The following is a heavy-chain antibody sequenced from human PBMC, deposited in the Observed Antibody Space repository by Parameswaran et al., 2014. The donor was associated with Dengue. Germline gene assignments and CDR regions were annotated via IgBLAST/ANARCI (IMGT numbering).Heavy chain of an antibody. CDR3: AKDVMYSSSSVTFDY. J-gene: IGHJ4*02. D-gene: IGHD6-6*01. V-gene: IGHV3-23*01. CDR2: ISGSGGST. Sequence: RWIRQPPGKGLEWVSAISGSGGSTYYADSVKGRFTISRDNSKNTLYLQMNSLRAEDTAVYYCAKDVMYSSSSVTFDYWGQGTLVTVSS.